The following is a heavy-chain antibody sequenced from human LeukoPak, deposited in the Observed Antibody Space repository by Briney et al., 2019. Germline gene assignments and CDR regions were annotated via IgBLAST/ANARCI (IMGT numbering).Heavy chain of an antibody. D-gene: IGHD6-13*01. CDR1: GFTFSNAW. CDR2: IKQDGSEK. J-gene: IGHJ4*02. V-gene: IGHV3-7*01. Sequence: PGGSLRLSCAASGFTFSNAWMSWVRQAPGKGLEWVANIKQDGSEKYYVDSVKGRFTISRDNAKNSLYLQMNSLRAEDTAVYYCARARAAAGTGGGQGTLVTVSS. CDR3: ARARAAAGTG.